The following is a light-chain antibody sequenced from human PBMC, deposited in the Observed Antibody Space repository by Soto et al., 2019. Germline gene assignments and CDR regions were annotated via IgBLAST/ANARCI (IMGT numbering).Light chain of an antibody. CDR2: LGS. Sequence: DIVMTQSPLSLPVTPGEPASISCRSSQSLLHRNGYNYLDWYLQKPGQSPHLLIYLGSNRSSGVPDRFSGSGSGTDFTLTISSLQPEDFATYYCQQSYSTPLTFGGGTKVDIK. CDR3: QQSYSTPLT. V-gene: IGKV2-28*01. J-gene: IGKJ4*01. CDR1: QSLLHRNGYNY.